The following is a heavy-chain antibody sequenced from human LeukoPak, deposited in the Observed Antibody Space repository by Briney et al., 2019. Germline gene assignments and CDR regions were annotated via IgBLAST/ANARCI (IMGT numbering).Heavy chain of an antibody. CDR1: GFTFSSYE. CDR2: ISSSGSTI. V-gene: IGHV3-48*03. Sequence: AGGSLRLSCAASGFTFSSYEMNWVRQAPGKGLEWVSYISSSGSTIYYADSVKGRFTISRDNAKNSLYLQMNSLRAEDTAVYYCARDAKQQLFYYYYYYMDVWGKGTTVTVSS. J-gene: IGHJ6*03. CDR3: ARDAKQQLFYYYYYYMDV. D-gene: IGHD6-13*01.